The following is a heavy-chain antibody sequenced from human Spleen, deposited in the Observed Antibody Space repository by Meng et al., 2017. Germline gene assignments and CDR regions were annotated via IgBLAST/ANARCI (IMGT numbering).Heavy chain of an antibody. D-gene: IGHD2-2*01. V-gene: IGHV1-18*01. CDR2: IATHNGDT. J-gene: IGHJ4*02. CDR3: AVDCSSTTCYGFDY. CDR1: GYTFRMYG. Sequence: QVQLVEDGAGVKMPGASVKVSCKPSGYTFRMYGISWVRQAPGQGLEWMGWIATHNGDTKYAQRLQGRVTMTTDITTNTVFMELRSLTSDDTGVYYCAVDCSSTTCYGFDYWGQGTLVTVSS.